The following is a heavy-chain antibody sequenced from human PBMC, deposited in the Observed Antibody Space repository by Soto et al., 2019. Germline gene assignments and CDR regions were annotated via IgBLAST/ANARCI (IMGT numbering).Heavy chain of an antibody. J-gene: IGHJ6*02. CDR1: GFTFSSYS. Sequence: PGGSLRLSCAASGFTFSSYSMNWVHQAPGKGLEWVSYISSSSSTIYYADSVKGRFTISRDNAKNSLYLQMNSLGDEDTAVYYCARERGSRYSSTYGDVWGQGTTVTVYS. V-gene: IGHV3-48*02. CDR3: ARERGSRYSSTYGDV. CDR2: ISSSSSTI. D-gene: IGHD6-13*01.